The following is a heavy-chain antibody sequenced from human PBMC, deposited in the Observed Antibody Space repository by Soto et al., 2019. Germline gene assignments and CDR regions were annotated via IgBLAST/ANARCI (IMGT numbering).Heavy chain of an antibody. CDR1: GFTFSNAW. V-gene: IGHV3-15*07. CDR3: TTDTTVTLYYYYGMDV. D-gene: IGHD4-17*01. CDR2: IKSKTDGGTT. J-gene: IGHJ6*02. Sequence: EVQLVESGGGLVKPGGSLRLSCAASGFTFSNAWMNWVRQAPGKGLEWVGRIKSKTDGGTTDYAAPVKGRFTISRDDSKNTLYLQMNSLKTEYTAVYYCTTDTTVTLYYYYGMDVWGQGTTVTVSS.